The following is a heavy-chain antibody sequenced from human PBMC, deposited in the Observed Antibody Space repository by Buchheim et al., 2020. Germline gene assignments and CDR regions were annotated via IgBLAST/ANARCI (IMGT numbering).Heavy chain of an antibody. Sequence: EVQLVASGGGLVKPRGSLRLSCAASGFTFTNAWMSWGRQVPGKGLVWVGRIKSKSDGGTTDYAAPVKGRFSILRDDAKNTLFLQMDSLKSEDTAVYCCNTGLRVATTGYWGQGTL. V-gene: IGHV3-15*01. CDR2: IKSKSDGGTT. CDR1: GFTFTNAW. J-gene: IGHJ4*02. CDR3: NTGLRVATTGY. D-gene: IGHD5-12*01.